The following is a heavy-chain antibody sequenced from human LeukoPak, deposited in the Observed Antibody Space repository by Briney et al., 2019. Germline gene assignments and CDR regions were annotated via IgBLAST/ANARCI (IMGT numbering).Heavy chain of an antibody. V-gene: IGHV3-66*01. CDR2: IYRGGST. CDR1: GFTVGSNY. CDR3: ARAGYSSSFNWFDP. D-gene: IGHD6-13*01. Sequence: GGSLRLSCAASGFTVGSNYMSWVRQAPGKGLEWVSIIYRGGSTNYADSVKGRFTISRDTSKNTLYLQMNSLRAEDTAVYYCARAGYSSSFNWFDPWGQGTLVTVSS. J-gene: IGHJ5*02.